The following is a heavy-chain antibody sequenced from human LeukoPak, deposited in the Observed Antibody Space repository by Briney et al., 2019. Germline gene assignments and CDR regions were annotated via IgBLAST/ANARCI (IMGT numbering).Heavy chain of an antibody. V-gene: IGHV3-30*04. J-gene: IGHJ4*02. D-gene: IGHD3-22*01. CDR1: GFTFSSYA. CDR2: ISYDGSNK. CDR3: AKDATDNYYDSSGYPPLDY. Sequence: PGGSLRLSCAASGFTFSSYAMHWVRQAPGKGLEWVAVISYDGSNKYYADSVKGRFTISRDNSKNTLYLQMNSLRAEDTAVYYCAKDATDNYYDSSGYPPLDYWGQGTLVTVSS.